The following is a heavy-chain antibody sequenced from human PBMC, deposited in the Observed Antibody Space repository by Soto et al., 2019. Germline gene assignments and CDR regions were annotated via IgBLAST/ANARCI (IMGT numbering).Heavy chain of an antibody. CDR2: MNPNSGNT. V-gene: IGHV1-8*01. CDR3: AWWEFARPSSYDGMDF. Sequence: ASVKVSCQASGCTFTSYDINWVRQAPGQGLEWMGWMNPNSGNTGYAQKFQGRVTMTGNTSISTAYMELSSLRSADTAVYYCAWWEFARPSSYDGMDFCGQGSTVTVSS. D-gene: IGHD1-26*01. CDR1: GCTFTSYD. J-gene: IGHJ6*01.